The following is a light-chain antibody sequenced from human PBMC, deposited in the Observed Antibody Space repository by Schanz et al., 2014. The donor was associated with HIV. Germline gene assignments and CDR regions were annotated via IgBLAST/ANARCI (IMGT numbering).Light chain of an antibody. CDR3: QSYDSSLSVVV. CDR2: ATY. Sequence: QSVLTQPPSASGTPGQRVTISCSGTSSNIKFNAVNWYQQLPGTGPKLLIYATYNRPSGVPDRFSGSGSGTSASLAITGLQAEDEADYYCQSYDSSLSVVVFGGGTKLTVL. J-gene: IGLJ2*01. V-gene: IGLV1-40*01. CDR1: SSNIKFNA.